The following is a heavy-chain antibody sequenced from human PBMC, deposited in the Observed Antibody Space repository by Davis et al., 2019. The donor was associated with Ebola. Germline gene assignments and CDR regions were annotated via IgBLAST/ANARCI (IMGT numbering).Heavy chain of an antibody. CDR3: ARDKDGDYALDY. CDR1: GFTFSSYA. V-gene: IGHV3-23*01. J-gene: IGHJ4*02. D-gene: IGHD4-17*01. CDR2: ISGSGGST. Sequence: GGSLRLSCAASGFTFSSYAMSWVRQAPGKGLEWVSAISGSGGSTYYADSVKGRFTISRDNSKNTLYLQMNSLRAEDTAVYYCARDKDGDYALDYWGQGTLVTVSS.